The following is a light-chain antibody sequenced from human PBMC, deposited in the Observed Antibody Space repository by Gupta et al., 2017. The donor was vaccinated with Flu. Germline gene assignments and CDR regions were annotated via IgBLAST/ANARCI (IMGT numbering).Light chain of an antibody. Sequence: SYVLTPAPSVSVAPGQTARISCGGNNIGSKSVHGYEQHPGQAPVLVVYDDSDRPSGIPERFSGSNSGNTATLTISRVEAGDEADYFCQVWDSSSTYVFGTGTTVTVL. CDR1: NIGSKS. CDR3: QVWDSSSTYV. CDR2: DDS. V-gene: IGLV3-21*02. J-gene: IGLJ1*01.